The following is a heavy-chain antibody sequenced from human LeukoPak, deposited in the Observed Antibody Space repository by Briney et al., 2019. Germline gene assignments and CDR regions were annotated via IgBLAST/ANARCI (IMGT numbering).Heavy chain of an antibody. CDR3: ARGHVDTAMVRE. D-gene: IGHD5-18*01. CDR2: IIPIFGTA. CDR1: GGTFSSYA. J-gene: IGHJ4*02. V-gene: IGHV1-69*05. Sequence: ASVKDSCKASGGTFSSYAISWVRQAPGQGLEWMGRIIPIFGTANYAQKFQGRVTITTDESTSTAYMELSNLRSEDTAVYYCARGHVDTAMVREWGQGTLVTVSS.